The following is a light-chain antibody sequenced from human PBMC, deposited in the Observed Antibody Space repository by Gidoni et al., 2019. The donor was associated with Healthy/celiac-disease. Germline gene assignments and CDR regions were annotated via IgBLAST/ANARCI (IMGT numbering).Light chain of an antibody. Sequence: ESVLTQSPATLSLSPGERATLSCRASQSVSSYLAWYQQKPGQAPRLLIYDASNRATGIPAMFSGSGSGTDFTLTISSLEPEDFAVYYCQQRSNWPTWTFGQGTKVEIK. CDR3: QQRSNWPTWT. CDR1: QSVSSY. CDR2: DAS. J-gene: IGKJ1*01. V-gene: IGKV3-11*01.